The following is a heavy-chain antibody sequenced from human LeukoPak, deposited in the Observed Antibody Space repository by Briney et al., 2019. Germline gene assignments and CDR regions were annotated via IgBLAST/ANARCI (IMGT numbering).Heavy chain of an antibody. D-gene: IGHD2-2*01. CDR3: ARSQLPLRYYFDY. CDR1: GGSFSDYY. Sequence: SETLSLTCAVYGGSFSDYYWSWIRQPPGKGLEWIGYIYYSGSTNYNPSLKSRVTISVDTSKNQFSLKLSSVTAADTAVYYCARSQLPLRYYFDYWGQGTLVTVSS. V-gene: IGHV4-59*01. J-gene: IGHJ4*02. CDR2: IYYSGST.